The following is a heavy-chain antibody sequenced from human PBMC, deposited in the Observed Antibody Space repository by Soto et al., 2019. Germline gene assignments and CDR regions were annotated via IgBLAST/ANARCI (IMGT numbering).Heavy chain of an antibody. D-gene: IGHD3-9*01. V-gene: IGHV5-51*01. CDR3: ARQGYDILTGPDAFDI. J-gene: IGHJ3*02. CDR1: GYSFTSYW. CDR2: IYPGDSDT. Sequence: ESLKISCKGSGYSFTSYWIGWVRQMPGKGLEWMGIIYPGDSDTRYSPSFQGQVTISADKSISTAYLQWSSLKASDTAMYYCARQGYDILTGPDAFDIWGQGTMVTVS.